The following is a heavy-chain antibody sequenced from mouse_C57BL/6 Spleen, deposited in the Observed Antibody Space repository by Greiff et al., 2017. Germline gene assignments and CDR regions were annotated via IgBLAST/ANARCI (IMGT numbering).Heavy chain of an antibody. CDR1: GFTFSDYY. CDR3: AREDYGWYFDV. Sequence: EVKLVESEGGLVQPGSSMKLSCTASGFTFSDYYMAWVRQVPEKGLEWVANINYDGSSTYYLDSLKSRFIFSRDNAKNILYLQMSSLKSEDTATYYCAREDYGWYFDVWGTGTTVTVSS. J-gene: IGHJ1*03. CDR2: INYDGSST. V-gene: IGHV5-16*01. D-gene: IGHD1-1*01.